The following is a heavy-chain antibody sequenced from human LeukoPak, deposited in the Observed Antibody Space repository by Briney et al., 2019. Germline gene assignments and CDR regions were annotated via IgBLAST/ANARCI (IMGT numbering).Heavy chain of an antibody. CDR2: ISSSSSYI. J-gene: IGHJ4*02. V-gene: IGHV3-21*01. Sequence: GGSLRLSCAASGFTFSSYSMNWVRQAPGKGLEWVSSISSSSSYIYYADSVKGRFTISRDNAKNSLYLQMNSLRAEDTAVYYCAREPYYDFWCGYYDIDYWGQGTLVTVSS. CDR1: GFTFSSYS. CDR3: AREPYYDFWCGYYDIDY. D-gene: IGHD3-3*01.